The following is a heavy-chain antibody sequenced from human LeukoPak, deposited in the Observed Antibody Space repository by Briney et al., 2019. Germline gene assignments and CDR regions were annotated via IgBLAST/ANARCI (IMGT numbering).Heavy chain of an antibody. CDR2: IYYSGST. Sequence: PSETLSLTCTVSGGSTSSSSYYWGWIRQPPGKGLEWIGSIYYSGSTYYNPSLKSRVTISVDTSKNQFSLKLSSVTAADTAVYYCARLSGAIAVADVFDYWGQGTLVTVSS. V-gene: IGHV4-39*01. CDR1: GGSTSSSSYY. J-gene: IGHJ4*02. CDR3: ARLSGAIAVADVFDY. D-gene: IGHD6-19*01.